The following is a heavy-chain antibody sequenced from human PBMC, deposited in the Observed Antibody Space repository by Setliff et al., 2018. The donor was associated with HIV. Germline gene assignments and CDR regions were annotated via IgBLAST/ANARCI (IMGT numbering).Heavy chain of an antibody. V-gene: IGHV1-2*02. CDR1: GYTFTSHY. Sequence: ASVKVSCKASGYTFTSHYIHWVRQAPGQGLEWMGWINVNNDATNYAQKLQGRVSMTRDTSISTAYMELSRLTSDDTAVYYCARGGGATFYYYYYMDVWAKGTTVTVSS. J-gene: IGHJ6*03. CDR2: INVNNDAT. CDR3: ARGGGATFYYYYYMDV. D-gene: IGHD1-26*01.